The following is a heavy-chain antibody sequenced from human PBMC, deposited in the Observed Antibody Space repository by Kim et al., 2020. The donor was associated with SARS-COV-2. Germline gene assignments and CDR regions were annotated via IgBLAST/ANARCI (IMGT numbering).Heavy chain of an antibody. D-gene: IGHD3-10*01. CDR3: ASPVTYGSGSLGDGFDI. CDR2: IYPGDSDT. J-gene: IGHJ3*02. V-gene: IGHV5-51*01. Sequence: GESLKISCKGSGYSFSNYWIDWVRQMPGKGLEWMGIIYPGDSDTRYSPSFQGQVIISADKSISTAYLQWSSLKASDTAMYYCASPVTYGSGSLGDGFDIWGQGTMVTVSS. CDR1: GYSFSNYW.